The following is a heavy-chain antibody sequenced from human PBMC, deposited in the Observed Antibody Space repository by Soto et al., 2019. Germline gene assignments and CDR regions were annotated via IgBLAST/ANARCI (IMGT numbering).Heavy chain of an antibody. D-gene: IGHD6-6*01. CDR3: ARAHSSSPPYYFDY. J-gene: IGHJ4*02. CDR1: GGSISSYY. V-gene: IGHV4-59*12. CDR2: IYYSGST. Sequence: PSETLSLTCTVSGGSISSYYWGWIRQPPGKGLEWIGYIYYSGSTNYNPSLKSRVTISVDTSKNQFSLKLSSVTAADTAVYYCARAHSSSPPYYFDYWGQGTLVTVSS.